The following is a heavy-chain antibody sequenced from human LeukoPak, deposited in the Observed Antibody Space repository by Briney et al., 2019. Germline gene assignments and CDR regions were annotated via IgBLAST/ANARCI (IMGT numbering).Heavy chain of an antibody. V-gene: IGHV4-39*01. Sequence: PSETLSLTCTVSGGSISSSSYYWGWIRQPPGKGLEWIGSIYYSGSTYYNPSLKSRVTISVDTSKNQFSLKLSSVTAADTAVYYCARRKTLHQTYYDFWSGYFGRFDPWGQGTLVTVSS. J-gene: IGHJ5*02. D-gene: IGHD3-3*01. CDR2: IYYSGST. CDR1: GGSISSSSYY. CDR3: ARRKTLHQTYYDFWSGYFGRFDP.